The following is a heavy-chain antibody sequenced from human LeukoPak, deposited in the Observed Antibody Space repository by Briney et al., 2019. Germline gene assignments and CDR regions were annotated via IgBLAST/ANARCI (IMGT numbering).Heavy chain of an antibody. D-gene: IGHD3-22*01. V-gene: IGHV3-48*01. CDR2: ISSSSSTI. CDR3: ARESGYYDSSGYYCRSFDY. CDR1: GFTLSSYW. J-gene: IGHJ4*02. Sequence: GGSLRLSCAASGFTLSSYWMHWVRQAPGKGLEWVSYISSSSSTIYYADSVKGRFTISRDNAKNSLYLQMNSLRAEDTAVYYCARESGYYDSSGYYCRSFDYWGQGTLVTVSS.